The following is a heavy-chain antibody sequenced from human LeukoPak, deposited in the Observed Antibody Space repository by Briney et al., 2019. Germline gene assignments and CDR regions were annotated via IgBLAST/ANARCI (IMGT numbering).Heavy chain of an antibody. V-gene: IGHV4-39*01. D-gene: IGHD3-3*01. J-gene: IGHJ6*02. CDR3: AAFWSGYYGYYYYGMDV. Sequence: SESLSLTGTVSGGSISSSSYYWGWIRQPPGKGLEWIGSIYYSGSTYYNPSLKSRVTISVDTSKNQFSLKLSSVTAADTAVYYCAAFWSGYYGYYYYGMDVWGQGTTVTVSS. CDR1: GGSISSSSYY. CDR2: IYYSGST.